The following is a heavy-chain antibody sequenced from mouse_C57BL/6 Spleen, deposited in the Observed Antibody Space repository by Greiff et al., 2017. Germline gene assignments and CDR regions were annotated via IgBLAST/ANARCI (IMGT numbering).Heavy chain of an antibody. CDR3: AREEKLGYFDV. J-gene: IGHJ1*03. CDR2: IYPGDGDT. CDR1: GYAFSSSW. V-gene: IGHV1-82*01. Sequence: VQLVESGPELVKPGASVKISCKASGYAFSSSWMNWVKQRPGKGLEWIGRIYPGDGDTNYNGKFKGKATLTADKSSSTAYMQLSSLTSEDSAVYFCAREEKLGYFDVWGTGTTVTVSS.